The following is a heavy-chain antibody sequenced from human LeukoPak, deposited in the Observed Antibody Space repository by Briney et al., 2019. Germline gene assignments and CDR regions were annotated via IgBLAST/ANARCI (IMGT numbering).Heavy chain of an antibody. V-gene: IGHV3-74*01. CDR1: GFTFSSYW. J-gene: IGHJ4*02. Sequence: GGSLRLSCAASGFTFSSYWVHWVRQAPGKGLVWVSRINSDGTTTAYADSVKGRFTISRDNAKNTLYLQMNSLRAEDTAVYSCARGDAHALNFWGQGTLVTVSS. CDR3: ARGDAHALNF. D-gene: IGHD2-2*01. CDR2: INSDGTTT.